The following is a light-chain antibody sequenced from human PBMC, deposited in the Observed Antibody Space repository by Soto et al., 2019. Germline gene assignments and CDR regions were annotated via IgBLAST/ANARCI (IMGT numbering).Light chain of an antibody. J-gene: IGKJ1*01. V-gene: IGKV1-5*03. CDR1: QSISSW. CDR2: KAS. CDR3: QQYNSYSRT. Sequence: IQMTQSPSTLSASVGERVTITCRASQSISSWLAWYQQKPGKAPKLLIYKASSLESGVPSRFSGSGSGTEFTLTISSLQPDDFATYYCQQYNSYSRTFGQGTKVDIK.